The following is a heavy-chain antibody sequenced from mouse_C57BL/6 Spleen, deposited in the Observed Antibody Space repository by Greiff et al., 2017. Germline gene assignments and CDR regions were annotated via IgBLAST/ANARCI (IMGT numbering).Heavy chain of an antibody. J-gene: IGHJ4*01. D-gene: IGHD4-1*01. V-gene: IGHV1-82*01. CDR1: GYAFSSSW. CDR3: ARDLGRRAMDY. Sequence: VQGVESGPELVKPGASVKISCKASGYAFSSSWMNWVKQRPGKGLEWIGRIYPGDGDTNYNGKFKGKATLTADKSSSTAYMQLSSLTSEDSAVYVCARDLGRRAMDYWGQGTSVTVSS. CDR2: IYPGDGDT.